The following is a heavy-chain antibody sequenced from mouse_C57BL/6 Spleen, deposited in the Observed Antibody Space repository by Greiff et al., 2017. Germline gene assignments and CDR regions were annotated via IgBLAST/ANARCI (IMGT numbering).Heavy chain of an antibody. CDR1: GFTFSSYG. CDR3: ARQDYYGRSYPYFDY. CDR2: ISSGGSYT. J-gene: IGHJ2*01. Sequence: EVKLVESGGDLVKPGGSLKLSCAASGFTFSSYGMSWVRQTPDKRLEWVATISSGGSYTYYPDSVKGRVTISRDNAKNTLYRQMSSLKSEDTAMYYCARQDYYGRSYPYFDYWGQGTTLTVSS. V-gene: IGHV5-6*01. D-gene: IGHD1-1*01.